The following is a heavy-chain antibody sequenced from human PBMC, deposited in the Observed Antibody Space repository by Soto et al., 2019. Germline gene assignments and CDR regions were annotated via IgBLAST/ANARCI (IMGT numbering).Heavy chain of an antibody. D-gene: IGHD3-3*01. CDR2: VYYNGFT. CDR3: ARMGDFWSGPGELDP. V-gene: IGHV4-39*01. J-gene: IGHJ5*02. Sequence: PSETLSLTCTVSGGSISSSNYYWPWIRHSPGKGLEWIGSVYYNGFTYYNPSLKSRVTISVDTSKNQFSLKLTSVTAADTAVYYCARMGDFWSGPGELDPWGQGTLVTVSS. CDR1: GGSISSSNYY.